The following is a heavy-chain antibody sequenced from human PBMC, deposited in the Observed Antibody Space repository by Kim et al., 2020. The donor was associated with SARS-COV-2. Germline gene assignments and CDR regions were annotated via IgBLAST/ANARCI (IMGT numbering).Heavy chain of an antibody. V-gene: IGHV3-30*04. CDR3: AREAYCSSTSCYIYYGM. CDR2: ISNDGSSE. CDR1: GFSLSTYA. Sequence: GGSLRLSCAAAGFSLSTYAIHWVRQAPGKGLEWVGIISNDGSSEYHAESVKGRFIISRDDPKNTVSLRMNSLRDEDTAVYYCAREAYCSSTSCYIYYGM. D-gene: IGHD2-2*02. J-gene: IGHJ6*01.